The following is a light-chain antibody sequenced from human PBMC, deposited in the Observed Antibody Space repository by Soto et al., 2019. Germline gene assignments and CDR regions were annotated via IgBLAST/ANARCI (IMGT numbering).Light chain of an antibody. CDR1: QSISSY. V-gene: IGKV1-39*01. Sequence: DIQMTQSPSSLSASVGDRVTITCRASQSISSYLNWYQQKPGKAPKLLIYAASSLQSGVPSRFSGSGSATDFPIIISSLQPEDFATYYCQQSYRTPRTFGQGTKVEIK. J-gene: IGKJ1*01. CDR2: AAS. CDR3: QQSYRTPRT.